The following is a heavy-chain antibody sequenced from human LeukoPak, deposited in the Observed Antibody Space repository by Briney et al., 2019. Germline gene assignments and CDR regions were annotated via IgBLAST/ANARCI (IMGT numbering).Heavy chain of an antibody. Sequence: GGSLRLSCAASRFTFDDYAMRWVRQAPGKGLEWVSAISGSGGSTYYADSVKGRFTISRDNSKNTLYPQMNSLRAEDTAVYYCANFRVLLWFGELFDWGQGTLVTVSS. CDR3: ANFRVLLWFGELFD. V-gene: IGHV3-23*01. J-gene: IGHJ4*02. CDR2: ISGSGGST. D-gene: IGHD3-10*01. CDR1: RFTFDDYA.